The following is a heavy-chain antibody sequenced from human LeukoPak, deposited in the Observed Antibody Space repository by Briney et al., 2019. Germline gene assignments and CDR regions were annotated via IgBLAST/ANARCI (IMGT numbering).Heavy chain of an antibody. CDR3: ARGTIFGPFDY. V-gene: IGHV1-3*01. CDR1: GYTLTSYA. J-gene: IGHJ4*02. CDR2: INAGNGNT. D-gene: IGHD3-3*01. Sequence: ASVKVSCKASGYTLTSYAMHWVRQAPGQRLEWMGWINAGNGNTKYSQKFQGRVTITRDTSASTAYMELSSLRSEDTAVYYCARGTIFGPFDYWGQGTLVTVSS.